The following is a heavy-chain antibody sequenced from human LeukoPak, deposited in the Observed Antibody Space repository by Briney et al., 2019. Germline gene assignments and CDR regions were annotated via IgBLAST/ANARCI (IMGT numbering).Heavy chain of an antibody. V-gene: IGHV3-74*01. CDR2: INTDGSST. J-gene: IGHJ4*02. Sequence: PGGSLRLSCAASGFIFSSYWMHWVRHAPGKGLAWVSRINTDGSSTSYADSVKGRFTISRDNAKNTLYLQMNSLRAEDTAVYYCARVTGGYNLVDYWGQGTLVTVSS. CDR3: ARVTGGYNLVDY. CDR1: GFIFSSYW. D-gene: IGHD5-24*01.